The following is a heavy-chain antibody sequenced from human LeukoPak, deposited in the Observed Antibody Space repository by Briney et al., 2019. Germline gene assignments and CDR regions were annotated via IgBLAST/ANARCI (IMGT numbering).Heavy chain of an antibody. V-gene: IGHV4-38-2*02. D-gene: IGHD3-16*01. Sequence: PSETLSLTCTVSGYSISSGYYWGWIRQPPGKGLEWIGSIYHSGSTYYNPSLKSRVTISVDTSKNQFSLKLSSVTAADTAVYYCARITHGTLEFDPWGQGTLVTVSS. CDR1: GYSISSGYY. CDR2: IYHSGST. J-gene: IGHJ5*02. CDR3: ARITHGTLEFDP.